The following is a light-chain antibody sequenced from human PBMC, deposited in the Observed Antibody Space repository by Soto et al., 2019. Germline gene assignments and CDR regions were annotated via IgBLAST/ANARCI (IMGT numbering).Light chain of an antibody. CDR1: QSVPSDY. V-gene: IGKV3-20*01. CDR3: QQYGSSPYT. Sequence: DIVLTQSPGTLSLAPGERATLSCRASQSVPSDYLAWYQQKPGQAPRLLLSGASNRATGIPDRFSGSGSGTDFTLIISRLEPEDFAVYACQQYGSSPYTFGQGTKLEIK. CDR2: GAS. J-gene: IGKJ2*01.